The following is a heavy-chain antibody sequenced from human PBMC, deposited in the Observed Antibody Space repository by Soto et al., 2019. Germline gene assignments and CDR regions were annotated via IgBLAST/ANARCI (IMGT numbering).Heavy chain of an antibody. V-gene: IGHV3-15*07. D-gene: IGHD3-16*01. CDR1: GFTFSTAW. CDR3: TTDLAEFVTTYLAY. Sequence: GGSLRLSCAASGFTFSTAWMNWVRQAPGKGLEWVGRIKSKTDGGTTDYAAPVKGRFTISRDDSKNTLYLQMNSLKTEDTAVYYCTTDLAEFVTTYLAYWGQGILVTVSS. J-gene: IGHJ4*02. CDR2: IKSKTDGGTT.